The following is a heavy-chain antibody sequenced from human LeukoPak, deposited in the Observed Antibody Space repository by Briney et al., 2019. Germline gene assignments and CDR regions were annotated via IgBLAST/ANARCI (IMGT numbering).Heavy chain of an antibody. CDR2: IHGDGRTT. CDR3: ARDNGENYHTAFDY. Sequence: GGSLRLSCAASGFTFSSYWIHWVRQVPGKGLVWVSRIHGDGRTTTYADSVKGRFTISRDNAKNTLYLQVNSLRAEDTAVYYCARDNGENYHTAFDYWGQGTLVTVSS. J-gene: IGHJ4*02. CDR1: GFTFSSYW. V-gene: IGHV3-74*01. D-gene: IGHD2-8*01.